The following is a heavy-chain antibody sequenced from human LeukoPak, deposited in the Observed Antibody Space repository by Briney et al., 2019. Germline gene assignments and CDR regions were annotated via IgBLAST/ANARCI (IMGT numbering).Heavy chain of an antibody. CDR2: INPNSGGT. J-gene: IGHJ5*02. V-gene: IGHV1-2*02. D-gene: IGHD6-13*01. CDR1: GYTFAGYR. Sequence: GASVKVSCKASGYTFAGYRTHWVRQAPGQGLEWMGWINPNSGGTNYAQRFQGRVTMTRDTSISTAYMELSRLRSDDTAVYYCARDGGRIAAAGSWFDPWGQGTLVTVS. CDR3: ARDGGRIAAAGSWFDP.